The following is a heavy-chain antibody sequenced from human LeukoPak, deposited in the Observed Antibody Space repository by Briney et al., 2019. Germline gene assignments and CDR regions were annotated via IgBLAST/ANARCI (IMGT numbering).Heavy chain of an antibody. D-gene: IGHD4-23*01. V-gene: IGHV3-48*01. CDR1: GFTFSSYS. J-gene: IGHJ4*02. CDR2: ITTSGGAK. CDR3: ARVAAGYSVNYFDY. Sequence: GGSLRLSCAASGFTFSSYSMNWVRQAPGKGLEWISYITTSGGAKNYADSVKGRFTISRDNAENSLYLQMSSLRAEDTAVYYCARVAAGYSVNYFDYWGQGTLVTVSS.